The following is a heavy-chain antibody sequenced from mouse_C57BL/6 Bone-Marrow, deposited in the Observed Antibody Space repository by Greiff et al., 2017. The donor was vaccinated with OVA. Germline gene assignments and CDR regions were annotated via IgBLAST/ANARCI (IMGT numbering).Heavy chain of an antibody. D-gene: IGHD1-1*01. CDR3: AREGVGYGSSRYYYAMDY. Sequence: VQLQESGPELVKPGASVKISCKASGYAFSSSWMNWVKQRPGKGLEWIGRIYPGDGDTNYNGKFKGKATLTADKSSSTAYMQLSSLTSEDSAVYFCAREGVGYGSSRYYYAMDYWGQGTSVTVSS. V-gene: IGHV1-82*01. CDR1: GYAFSSSW. CDR2: IYPGDGDT. J-gene: IGHJ4*01.